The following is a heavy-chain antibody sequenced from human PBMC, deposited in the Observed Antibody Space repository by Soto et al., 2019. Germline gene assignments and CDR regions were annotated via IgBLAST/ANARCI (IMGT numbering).Heavy chain of an antibody. CDR2: INPSGGST. CDR1: GYTFTSYY. J-gene: IGHJ3*02. CDR3: ARHHRGLDAFDI. D-gene: IGHD3-10*01. Sequence: ASVKVSCKASGYTFTSYYMHWVRQAPGQGLEWMGIINPSGGSTSYAQKFQGRVTMTTDTSKNQFSLKLSSVTAADTAVYYCARHHRGLDAFDIWGQGAMVTVSS. V-gene: IGHV1-46*01.